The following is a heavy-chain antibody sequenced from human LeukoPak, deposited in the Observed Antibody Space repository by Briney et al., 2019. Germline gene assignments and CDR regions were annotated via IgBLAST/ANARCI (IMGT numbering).Heavy chain of an antibody. Sequence: GGSLRLSCAASGFTFSDYYMSWIRQAPGKGLEWISYISSSGGTIYYADSVKGRFTISRDNAKNTLYLQMNSLRAEDTAVYYCARDLVALTYYYDSSGCPTGGFDYWGQGTLVTVSS. D-gene: IGHD3-22*01. V-gene: IGHV3-11*04. J-gene: IGHJ4*02. CDR2: ISSSGGTI. CDR1: GFTFSDYY. CDR3: ARDLVALTYYYDSSGCPTGGFDY.